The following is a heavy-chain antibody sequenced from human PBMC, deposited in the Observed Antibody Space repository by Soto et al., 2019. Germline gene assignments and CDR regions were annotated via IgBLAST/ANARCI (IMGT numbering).Heavy chain of an antibody. D-gene: IGHD6-19*01. CDR1: GFTFSSYA. V-gene: IGHV3-23*01. J-gene: IGHJ4*02. CDR3: AKDPAVAGRGTLFDY. Sequence: EVQLLESGGGLVQPGGSLRLSCAASGFTFSSYAMSWVRQAPGKGLEWVSAISGSGGSTYYADSVKGRFTISRDNSXXTLNLQMNSLRAEDTAVYYCAKDPAVAGRGTLFDYWGQGTLVTVSS. CDR2: ISGSGGST.